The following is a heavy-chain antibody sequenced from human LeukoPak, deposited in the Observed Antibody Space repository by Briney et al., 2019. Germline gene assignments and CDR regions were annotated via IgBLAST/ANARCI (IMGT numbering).Heavy chain of an antibody. J-gene: IGHJ4*02. V-gene: IGHV3-53*01. D-gene: IGHD5-24*01. CDR2: IYRGATT. CDR1: GFTVSSNY. CDR3: AKVQEMDTILPPFHY. Sequence: GGSLRLSCAAAGFTVSSNYMSWVRQAPGKGLEWVSVIYRGATTDYADSVKGRFTISRDNSKNTLYLQVNSLRAADTAIYYCAKVQEMDTILPPFHYWGQGTLVTVSS.